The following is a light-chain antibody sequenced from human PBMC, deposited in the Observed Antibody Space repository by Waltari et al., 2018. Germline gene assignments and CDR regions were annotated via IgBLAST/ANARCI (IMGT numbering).Light chain of an antibody. CDR2: AAS. Sequence: DIQMTQSPSSLSASVGDRVTINCRASQSISTYLNWYQQKPGKAPKLLIFAASSLQRGVPSRFSGSGSGTDFTLTIRSLQPEDFATYYCQQTYNSPPWTFGQGTKVEIK. CDR3: QQTYNSPPWT. CDR1: QSISTY. J-gene: IGKJ1*01. V-gene: IGKV1-39*01.